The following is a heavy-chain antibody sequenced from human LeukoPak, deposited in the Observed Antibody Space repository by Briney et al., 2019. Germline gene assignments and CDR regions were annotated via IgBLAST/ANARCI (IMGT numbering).Heavy chain of an antibody. Sequence: PGSSLRLSCAASGFTLSSYAMHWVRQAPGKGLEWVAAISYDGSNKYYADSVKGRFTISRDNSKNTLYLQMNSLRAEDTAVYYCARAREGDGYTLDYWGQGTLVTVSS. D-gene: IGHD5-24*01. CDR2: ISYDGSNK. CDR1: GFTLSSYA. CDR3: ARAREGDGYTLDY. V-gene: IGHV3-30-3*01. J-gene: IGHJ4*02.